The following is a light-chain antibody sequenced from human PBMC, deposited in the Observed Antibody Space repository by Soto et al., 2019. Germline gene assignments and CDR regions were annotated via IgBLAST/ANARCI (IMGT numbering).Light chain of an antibody. V-gene: IGKV2D-29*02. Sequence: DVVMTQTPLSLSVAPGQPASISCKSSQSLLHITGETFLFWYLQKPGQSPQLLIYEVSTRISGVPDRFSGSESGTDFTLEISRVETDDVGNYYCMQSTQLPPTFGQGTLLGIE. CDR1: QSLLHITGETF. J-gene: IGKJ5*01. CDR2: EVS. CDR3: MQSTQLPPT.